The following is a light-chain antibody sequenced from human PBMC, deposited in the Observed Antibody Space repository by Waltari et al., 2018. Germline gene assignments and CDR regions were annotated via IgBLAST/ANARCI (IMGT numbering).Light chain of an antibody. Sequence: DIVMTQSPDSLVVSLGERATINCKSSRNLLYSPNNKDFLAWYQQKPGQPPKLLIYWASTRASGVPDRFTGSGAGTDFSLTISSLQAEDVAVYYCQQYYDTPYTFGQGTKLEIK. CDR2: WAS. CDR3: QQYYDTPYT. J-gene: IGKJ2*01. V-gene: IGKV4-1*01. CDR1: RNLLYSPNNKDF.